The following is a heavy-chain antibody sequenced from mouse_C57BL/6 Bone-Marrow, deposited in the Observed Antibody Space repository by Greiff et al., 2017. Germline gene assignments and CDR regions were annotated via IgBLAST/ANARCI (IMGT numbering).Heavy chain of an antibody. D-gene: IGHD2-4*01. CDR1: GYSFTGYF. CDR2: INPYNGDT. Sequence: VQLQQSGPELVKPGDSVKISCKASGYSFTGYFMNWVMQSHGKSLEWIGRINPYNGDTFYNQKFKGKATLTVDKSSSTSHMELRSLTSEDSAVYYCARNDYDYYAMDYWCQGTSVTVSS. J-gene: IGHJ4*01. V-gene: IGHV1-20*01. CDR3: ARNDYDYYAMDY.